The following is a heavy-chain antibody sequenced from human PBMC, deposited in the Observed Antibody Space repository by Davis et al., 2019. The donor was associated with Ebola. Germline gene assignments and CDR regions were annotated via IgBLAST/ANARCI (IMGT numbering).Heavy chain of an antibody. CDR2: ISSNGSTI. V-gene: IGHV3-48*03. J-gene: IGHJ5*02. Sequence: LSLTCAASGFTFSNYEMAWVRQAPGKGLEWVSHISSNGSTIYYAHSVKGRFTISRDNAKNSLFLQVNSLRGEDTAVYYCATLPLLDHWGQGTLVTVSS. CDR1: GFTFSNYE. CDR3: ATLPLLDH.